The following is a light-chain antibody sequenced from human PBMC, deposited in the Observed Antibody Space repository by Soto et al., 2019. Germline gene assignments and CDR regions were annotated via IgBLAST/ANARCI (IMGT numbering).Light chain of an antibody. CDR3: QQRSNWPLT. Sequence: EIVLTQSPAPLSLSPGERATFSCRASQSVSSYLAWYQQKPGQAPRLLIYDASNRATGIPARFSGSGSGTDFTLTISSLEPEDFAVYYCQQRSNWPLTFGGGTKVDIK. V-gene: IGKV3-11*01. CDR1: QSVSSY. CDR2: DAS. J-gene: IGKJ4*01.